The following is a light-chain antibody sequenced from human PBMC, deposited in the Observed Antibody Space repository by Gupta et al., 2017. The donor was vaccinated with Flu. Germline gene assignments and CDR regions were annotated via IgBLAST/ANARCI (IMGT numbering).Light chain of an antibody. J-gene: IGLJ2*01. CDR2: EDN. V-gene: IGLV6-57*03. Sequence: FMLTQPHSVSEPPGKTVTISCTRTRGSIATTYVQWYQQLQGIAPTTVIYEDNRRLLGVPDRFSGSIDSSSNSASLTIAGLKPEDEADYYCQSYYSINRDVVFGGGTKLTVL. CDR3: QSYYSINRDVV. CDR1: RGSIATTY.